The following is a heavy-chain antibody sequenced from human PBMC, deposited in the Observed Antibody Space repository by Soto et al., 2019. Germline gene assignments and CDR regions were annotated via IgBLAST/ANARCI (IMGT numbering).Heavy chain of an antibody. V-gene: IGHV3-48*01. D-gene: IGHD3-22*01. CDR3: VRDQLYFYDISGRPVNGFDL. CDR1: GFTFRNYN. Sequence: EVQLVESGGDLIQPGGSLRLSCAASGFTFRNYNMNWVRQAPGKGLEWVSHISIGGRTIDYADSVKGRFTISRDDAENSLHLHMNILGAEDTALYYCVRDQLYFYDISGRPVNGFDLWGQGTMVTVSA. J-gene: IGHJ3*01. CDR2: ISIGGRTI.